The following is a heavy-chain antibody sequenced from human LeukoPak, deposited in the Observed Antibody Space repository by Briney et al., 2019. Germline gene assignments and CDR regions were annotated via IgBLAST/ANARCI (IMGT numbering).Heavy chain of an antibody. Sequence: GGSLRLSCSASGFTFGSCAMHWVRQAPGKGLEYVSAISNNGYNTYYADSVKGRFTISRDNSKNTLYLQMSSLRAEDTAVYYCVKEAGYTSGWYSDWGRGTLVTVPS. CDR1: GFTFGSCA. J-gene: IGHJ4*02. CDR3: VKEAGYTSGWYSD. CDR2: ISNNGYNT. D-gene: IGHD6-19*01. V-gene: IGHV3-64D*06.